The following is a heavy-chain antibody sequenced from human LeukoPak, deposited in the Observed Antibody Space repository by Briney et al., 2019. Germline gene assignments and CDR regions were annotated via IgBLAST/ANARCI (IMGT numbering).Heavy chain of an antibody. CDR3: ARDTSGRGAFDI. Sequence: GGSLRLSCTASGFSFSNYWMNWVRQAPGKGLEWVASIKQDGSEKNYVDSVRGRFTISRDNAKNSVFLQMNSLRDEDTAVYYCARDTSGRGAFDIWGQGTMVTVSS. V-gene: IGHV3-7*01. J-gene: IGHJ3*02. CDR2: IKQDGSEK. CDR1: GFSFSNYW. D-gene: IGHD1-26*01.